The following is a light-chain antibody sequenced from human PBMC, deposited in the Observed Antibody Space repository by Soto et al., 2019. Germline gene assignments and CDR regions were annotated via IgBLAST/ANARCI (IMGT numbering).Light chain of an antibody. CDR3: QQYNNWPRT. Sequence: EIVMTQCPATLSVSPGERATLSCRASQSVSSNLAWYQQKPGQAPRLLLYGASTRATGIPARFSGSGSGTEFTLTISSLQSEDFAVYYCQQYNNWPRTFGQGTKV. CDR1: QSVSSN. V-gene: IGKV3-15*01. CDR2: GAS. J-gene: IGKJ1*01.